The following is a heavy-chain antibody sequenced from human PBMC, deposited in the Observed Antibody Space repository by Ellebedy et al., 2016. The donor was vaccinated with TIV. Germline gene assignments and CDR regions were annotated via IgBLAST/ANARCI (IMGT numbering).Heavy chain of an antibody. CDR1: DYTLRTDG. CDR3: ARDTLGRGHFDP. Sequence: ASVKVSXKASDYTLRTDGVSWVRQAPGQGPEWMGWINVFQGVTNFARKFQDRVTLTTESSTNTAYMEMRSLRSDDTAVYYCARDTLGRGHFDPWGQGTLVTVTS. V-gene: IGHV1-18*01. D-gene: IGHD7-27*01. CDR2: INVFQGVT. J-gene: IGHJ5*02.